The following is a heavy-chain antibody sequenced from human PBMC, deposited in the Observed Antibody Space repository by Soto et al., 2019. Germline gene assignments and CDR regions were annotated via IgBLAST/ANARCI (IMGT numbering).Heavy chain of an antibody. Sequence: LRLSCAASGFTVSSNYMSWVRQAPGKGLEWVSVIYSGGSTYYADSVKGRFTISRDNSKNTLYLQMNSLRAEGTAVYYCARGIARHGYSYDYYYYYGMDVWGQGTTVTVSS. CDR2: IYSGGST. CDR1: GFTVSSNY. V-gene: IGHV3-53*01. J-gene: IGHJ6*02. CDR3: ARGIARHGYSYDYYYYYGMDV. D-gene: IGHD5-18*01.